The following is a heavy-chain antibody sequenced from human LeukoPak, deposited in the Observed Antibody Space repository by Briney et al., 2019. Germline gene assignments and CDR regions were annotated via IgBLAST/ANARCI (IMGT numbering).Heavy chain of an antibody. CDR2: INPNSGGT. CDR3: ARKRYGSGSPGDY. J-gene: IGHJ4*02. D-gene: IGHD3-10*01. Sequence: GASVKVSCKASGYTFTGYYMHWVRQAPGQGLEWMGWINPNSGGTNYAQKFQGRVTMTRDTSISTAYMELSRLRSDDTAVYYCARKRYGSGSPGDYWGQGTLVTVSS. V-gene: IGHV1-2*02. CDR1: GYTFTGYY.